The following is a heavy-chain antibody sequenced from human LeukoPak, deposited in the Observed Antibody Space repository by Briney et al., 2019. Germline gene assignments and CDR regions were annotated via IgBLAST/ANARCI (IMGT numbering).Heavy chain of an antibody. Sequence: GGSLRVSCAASGFTFSSHWMHWVRQAPGKGLVWVSTINSDESSIFYADSVKGRFTISRDNAKNTLYLQMNSLRAEDTAVYYCAKETGAFDVWGQGTMVTVSS. J-gene: IGHJ3*01. CDR2: INSDESSI. V-gene: IGHV3-74*01. CDR1: GFTFSSHW. CDR3: AKETGAFDV.